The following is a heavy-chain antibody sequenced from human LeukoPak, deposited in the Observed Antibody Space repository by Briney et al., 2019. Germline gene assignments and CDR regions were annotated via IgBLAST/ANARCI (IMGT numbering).Heavy chain of an antibody. Sequence: PSETLSLTCTVSGGSISSYYWSWLRQPPGKGLEWIGYIYYSGSTNYNPSLKSRVTISVDTSKNQFSLKLSSVTAADTAVYYCARDRWEQLDYWGQGTLVTVSS. CDR1: GGSISSYY. CDR2: IYYSGST. J-gene: IGHJ4*02. D-gene: IGHD6-6*01. CDR3: ARDRWEQLDY. V-gene: IGHV4-59*01.